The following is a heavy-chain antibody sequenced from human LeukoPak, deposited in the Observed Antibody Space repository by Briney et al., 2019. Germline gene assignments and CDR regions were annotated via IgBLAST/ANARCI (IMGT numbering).Heavy chain of an antibody. V-gene: IGHV3-43*02. CDR2: ISGDGVST. CDR1: GFTFDDYG. D-gene: IGHD5-24*01. Sequence: GGSLRLSCAASGFTFDDYGLHWVRQAPGKGLEWVALISGDGVSTYYADSVEGRFTISRDNSKNSLYLQMNSLRPEDTASYYCAKQRYGAGYAMRPDYWGQGTLVTVSS. J-gene: IGHJ4*02. CDR3: AKQRYGAGYAMRPDY.